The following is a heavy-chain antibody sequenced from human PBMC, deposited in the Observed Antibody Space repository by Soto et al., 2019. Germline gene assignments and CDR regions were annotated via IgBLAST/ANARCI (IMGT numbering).Heavy chain of an antibody. CDR3: ARRIAAAGYFDY. D-gene: IGHD6-13*01. CDR1: GGSISSYY. V-gene: IGHV4-59*08. CDR2: IYYSGST. Sequence: SETLSLTCTVSGGSISSYYWSWIRQPPGKGLEWIGYIYYSGSTNYNPSLKSRVTISVDTSKNQFSLKLSSVTAADTAVYYCARRIAAAGYFDYWGQGTLVTVSS. J-gene: IGHJ4*02.